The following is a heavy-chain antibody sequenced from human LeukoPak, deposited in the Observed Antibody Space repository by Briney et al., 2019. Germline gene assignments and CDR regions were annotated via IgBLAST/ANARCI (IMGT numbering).Heavy chain of an antibody. CDR1: GFTFDNFW. Sequence: SGGSLRLSCAASGFTFDNFWMNWVRLAPGRGLEWLANIRPDGRDKYYVDSVKGRFTISRDNGKNLVYLEMNSLRVEDTAVYYCSGRDSSRNPWAYWGQGTLVSVST. V-gene: IGHV3-7*01. CDR2: IRPDGRDK. CDR3: SGRDSSRNPWAY. D-gene: IGHD2-2*01. J-gene: IGHJ4*02.